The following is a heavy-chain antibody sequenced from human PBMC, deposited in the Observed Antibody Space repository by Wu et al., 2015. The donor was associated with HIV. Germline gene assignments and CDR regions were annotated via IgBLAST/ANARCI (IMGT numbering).Heavy chain of an antibody. CDR2: INPTTGDT. Sequence: QVQLVQSGAEVKEPGASVKVSCKASGYSFTGYYTHWVRQAPGQGLEWMGWINPTTGDTKYAQKFEGRVIMTKDTSIGTAYMELSGLRYDDTAVFYCASGRAGVVVDAYYFDNWGQGTLVTVSS. V-gene: IGHV1-2*02. J-gene: IGHJ4*02. D-gene: IGHD2-21*01. CDR1: GYSFTGYY. CDR3: ASGRAGVVVDAYYFDN.